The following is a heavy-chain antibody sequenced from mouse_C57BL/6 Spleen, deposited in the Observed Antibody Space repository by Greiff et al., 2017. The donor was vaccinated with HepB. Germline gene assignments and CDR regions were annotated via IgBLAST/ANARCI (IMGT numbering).Heavy chain of an antibody. V-gene: IGHV6-3*01. J-gene: IGHJ2*01. CDR2: IRLKSDNYAT. Sequence: EVKVEESGGGLVQPGGSMKLSCGASGFTFSNYWMNWVRQSPEKGLEWVAQIRLKSDNYATHYAESVKGRFTISRDDSKSSVYLQMNNLRAEDTGIYYCTDVVTRGVYYLDYWGQGTTLTVSS. D-gene: IGHD2-1*01. CDR3: TDVVTRGVYYLDY. CDR1: GFTFSNYW.